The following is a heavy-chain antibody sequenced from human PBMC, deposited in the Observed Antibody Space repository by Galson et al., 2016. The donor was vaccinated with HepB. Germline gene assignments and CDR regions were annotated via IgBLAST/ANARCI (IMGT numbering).Heavy chain of an antibody. Sequence: SLRLSCAASGFTFSSYGMHWVRQAPGKGLEWVAVISYDGSRKYYADSVKGRFTISRDNSKNTLYVQMNSLRAEDTAVYYCAKGRSAIAAAGLNYWGQGTLVTVSS. D-gene: IGHD6-13*01. J-gene: IGHJ4*02. CDR2: ISYDGSRK. CDR3: AKGRSAIAAAGLNY. CDR1: GFTFSSYG. V-gene: IGHV3-30*18.